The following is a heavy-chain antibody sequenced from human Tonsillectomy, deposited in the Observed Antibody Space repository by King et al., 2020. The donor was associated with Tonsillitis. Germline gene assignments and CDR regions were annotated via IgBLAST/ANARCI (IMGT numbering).Heavy chain of an antibody. CDR2: IYHDGNT. CDR1: DDSVRSGGYY. J-gene: IGHJ5*02. D-gene: IGHD4-17*01. V-gene: IGHV4-39*01. Sequence: QLQESGPGLVKPSETLSLTCTVSDDSVRSGGYYWGWVRQSPGRGLGGIGTIYHDGNTYYNPSLKSRVTIPVDTSQNQFSLKLSSVTAADTSVYYCARSSTVTTRWFAPWGRGTLVTVSS. CDR3: ARSSTVTTRWFAP.